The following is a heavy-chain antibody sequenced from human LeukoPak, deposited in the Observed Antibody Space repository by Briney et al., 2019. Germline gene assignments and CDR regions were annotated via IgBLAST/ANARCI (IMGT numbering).Heavy chain of an antibody. D-gene: IGHD5-24*01. CDR1: GYIFTHNW. J-gene: IGHJ4*02. Sequence: KRGESLKISCKGSGYIFTHNWIGWVRQMPGKGLEWMGILYPGDSDSRYSPSFQGQVTISADRSISTAYLHWSSLKVSDTAMYYCARASRDGYNQNFDYWGQGTLVTVSS. CDR2: LYPGDSDS. V-gene: IGHV5-51*01. CDR3: ARASRDGYNQNFDY.